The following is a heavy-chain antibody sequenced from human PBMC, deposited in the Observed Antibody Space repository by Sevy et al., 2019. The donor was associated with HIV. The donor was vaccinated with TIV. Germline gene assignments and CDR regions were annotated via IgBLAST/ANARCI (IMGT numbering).Heavy chain of an antibody. D-gene: IGHD3-10*01. CDR2: ISYGGSNK. CDR3: ERGGPYYYGSGSFNPGLYYYSYGMDV. Sequence: GGSLRLSCAASGFTFSSYAMHWVRQAPGKGLEWVAVISYGGSNKYYADSVKGRFTISRDNSKNTLYLQMNSLRAEDTDVYYWERGGPYYYGSGSFNPGLYYYSYGMDVWGQGTTVTVSS. V-gene: IGHV3-30*04. CDR1: GFTFSSYA. J-gene: IGHJ6*02.